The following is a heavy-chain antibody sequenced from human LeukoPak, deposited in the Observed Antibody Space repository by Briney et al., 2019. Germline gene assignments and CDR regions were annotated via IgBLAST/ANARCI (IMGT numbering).Heavy chain of an antibody. CDR1: GYTFTSYY. V-gene: IGHV1-46*01. Sequence: ASVKVSCKASGYTFTSYYMHWVRQAPGQGLEWMGIINPSGGSTSYAQKFQGRVTITADKSTSTAYMELSSLRSEDTAVYYCARDRDWNYEGYDAFDIWGQGTMVTVSS. CDR2: INPSGGST. D-gene: IGHD1-7*01. J-gene: IGHJ3*02. CDR3: ARDRDWNYEGYDAFDI.